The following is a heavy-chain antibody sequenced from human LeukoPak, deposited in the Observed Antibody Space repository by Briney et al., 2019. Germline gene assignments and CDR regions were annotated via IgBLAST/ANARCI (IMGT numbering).Heavy chain of an antibody. CDR2: MNPNSGNT. Sequence: ASVKVSCKASGYTFTSYDINWVRQATGQGLEWMGWMNPNSGNTGYAQKFQGRVTITRNTSISTAYKELSSLRSEDTAVYYCARGPKRAGPIVVVPAARSRSYYYMDVWGKGTTVTVSS. J-gene: IGHJ6*03. CDR3: ARGPKRAGPIVVVPAARSRSYYYMDV. V-gene: IGHV1-8*03. D-gene: IGHD2-2*01. CDR1: GYTFTSYD.